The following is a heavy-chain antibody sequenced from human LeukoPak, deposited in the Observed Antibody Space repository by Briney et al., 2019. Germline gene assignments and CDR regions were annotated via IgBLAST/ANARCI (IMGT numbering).Heavy chain of an antibody. Sequence: GGSLRLSCAGTGFTFSSDAMGWVRQAPGKGLEWVSAISGSGGNTYYADSVKGRFTISRDNSKNTLYLQMNSLRAEDTAVYYCARRLYYDSSGYAVWGQGTLVTVSS. CDR3: ARRLYYDSSGYAV. V-gene: IGHV3-23*01. CDR1: GFTFSSDA. D-gene: IGHD3-22*01. CDR2: ISGSGGNT. J-gene: IGHJ3*01.